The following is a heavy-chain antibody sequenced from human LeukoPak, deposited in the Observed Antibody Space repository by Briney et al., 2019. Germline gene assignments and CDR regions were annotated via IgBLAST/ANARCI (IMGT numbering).Heavy chain of an antibody. D-gene: IGHD1-14*01. V-gene: IGHV4-39*01. CDR3: ARVYSDAFDI. CDR2: IYYSGST. CDR1: GGSISSSSYY. J-gene: IGHJ3*02. Sequence: SETLSLTCTVSGGSISSSSYYWGWIRQPPGKGLEWIGSIYYSGSTYYNPPLKSRVTISVDTSKNQFSLKLSSVTAADTAVYYCARVYSDAFDIWGQGTMVTVSS.